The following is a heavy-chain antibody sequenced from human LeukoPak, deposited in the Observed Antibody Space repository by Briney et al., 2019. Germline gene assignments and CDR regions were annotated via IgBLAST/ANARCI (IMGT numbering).Heavy chain of an antibody. J-gene: IGHJ6*03. CDR1: GGSISSSSYY. D-gene: IGHD6-19*01. CDR2: ISSSSSYI. CDR3: ARGLLESSGWYGYYYYYMDV. V-gene: IGHV3-21*01. Sequence: LSLTCTVSGGSISSSSYYWGWVRQAPGKGLEWVSSISSSSSYIYYADSVKGRFTISRDNAKNSLYLQMNSLRAEDTAVYYCARGLLESSGWYGYYYYYMDVWGKGTTVTVSS.